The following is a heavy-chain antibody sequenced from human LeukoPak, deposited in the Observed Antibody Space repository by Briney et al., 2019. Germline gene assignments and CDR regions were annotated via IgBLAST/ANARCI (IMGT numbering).Heavy chain of an antibody. CDR2: IYHSGST. D-gene: IGHD3-22*01. CDR3: ARDRYYYDSSGTRWFDS. J-gene: IGHJ5*01. V-gene: IGHV4-59*01. Sequence: SETLSLTCTVSGVSISSYYWTWIRQPPGKGLEWIGYIYHSGSTNYNPSLKSRVTISVDTSKNQFSLKLSSVTAADTAVYYRARDRYYYDSSGTRWFDSWGQGTLVTVSS. CDR1: GVSISSYY.